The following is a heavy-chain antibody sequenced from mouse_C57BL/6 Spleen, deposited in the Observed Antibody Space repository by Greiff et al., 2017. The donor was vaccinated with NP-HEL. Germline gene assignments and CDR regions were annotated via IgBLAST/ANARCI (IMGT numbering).Heavy chain of an antibody. CDR2: IYPSDSEP. D-gene: IGHD1-1*01. Sequence: QVQLQQPGAELVRPGSSVKLSCKASGYTFTSYWMDWVKQRPGQGLEWIGNIYPSDSEPHYNQKFKDKATLTVDKSSSTAYMQLSSLTSEDSAVYYCAREGNYYGRGWFAYWGQGTLVTVSA. CDR1: GYTFTSYW. CDR3: AREGNYYGRGWFAY. J-gene: IGHJ3*01. V-gene: IGHV1-61*01.